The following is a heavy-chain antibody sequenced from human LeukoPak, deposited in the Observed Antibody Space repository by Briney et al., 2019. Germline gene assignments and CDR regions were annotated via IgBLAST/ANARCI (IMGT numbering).Heavy chain of an antibody. V-gene: IGHV4-38-2*01. Sequence: SETLSLTCAVSGYSISTCRYWGWIRQPPGKGLEWIGSIYQSGSTYYNPSLKSRVTISVDTSKNQFSLNLRSVTAADTAAYYCARSLSTAGIDYWGQGTLVTVSS. D-gene: IGHD2-2*01. J-gene: IGHJ4*02. CDR1: GYSISTCRY. CDR3: ARSLSTAGIDY. CDR2: IYQSGST.